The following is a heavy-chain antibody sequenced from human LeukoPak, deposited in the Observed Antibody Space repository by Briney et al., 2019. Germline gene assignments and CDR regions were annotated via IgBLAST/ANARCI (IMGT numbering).Heavy chain of an antibody. V-gene: IGHV3-23*01. CDR3: AKVNYDSSGYYPYFDY. Sequence: QPGGSLRLSCAASGFTFSIYAMSWVRQAPGKGLEWVSAISGSGGSTYYADSVKGRFTISRDNSKNTLYLQMNNLRAEDTAVYSCAKVNYDSSGYYPYFDYWGQGTLVTVSS. CDR1: GFTFSIYA. CDR2: ISGSGGST. J-gene: IGHJ4*02. D-gene: IGHD3-22*01.